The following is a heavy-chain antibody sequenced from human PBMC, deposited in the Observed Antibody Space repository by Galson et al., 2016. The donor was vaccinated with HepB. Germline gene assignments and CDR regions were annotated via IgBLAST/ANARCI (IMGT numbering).Heavy chain of an antibody. J-gene: IGHJ6*02. D-gene: IGHD1-7*01. CDR1: GFTLSDSA. Sequence: SLRLSCAASGFTLSDSAVHWVRQVSERGLEWVGRIRGKLDSSATAYGASVRDRFTISRDDSKNTVYLQMNSLKTEDTAVYYCTRSEVLANFQYYHSMDVCGQGTTVAVSS. CDR2: IRGKLDSSAT. V-gene: IGHV3-73*01. CDR3: TRSEVLANFQYYHSMDV.